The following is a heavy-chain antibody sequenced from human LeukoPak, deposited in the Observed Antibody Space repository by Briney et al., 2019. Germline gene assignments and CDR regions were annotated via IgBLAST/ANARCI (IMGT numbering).Heavy chain of an antibody. J-gene: IGHJ3*02. CDR2: MNPSGCST. CDR3: ARDGGLSAVRGVHDSFDI. D-gene: IGHD3-10*01. Sequence: GSVKVSCKASGYTFTSCYMHWVGQAPGQGVEWMGIMNPSGCSTSYAQNFQAGVTMTRDTSTSTVYMELSSLRSESTAVYYCARDGGLSAVRGVHDSFDIWGQGTMVTVSS. CDR1: GYTFTSCY. V-gene: IGHV1-46*01.